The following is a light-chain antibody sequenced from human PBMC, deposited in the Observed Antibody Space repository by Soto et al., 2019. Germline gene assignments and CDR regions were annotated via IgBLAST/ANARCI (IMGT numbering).Light chain of an antibody. J-gene: IGKJ1*01. Sequence: TVLTQSPGTLSXXXXXXXXXXXXXXQYVSSNLLVWYQQHPGQAPRLLIYGASSRATGIPDRFSGSGSGTDFTLTISRLEPEDFAVYYCQQYGSSPPWTFGQGTKVDI. CDR3: QQYGSSPPWT. CDR2: GAS. CDR1: QYVSSNL. V-gene: IGKV3-20*01.